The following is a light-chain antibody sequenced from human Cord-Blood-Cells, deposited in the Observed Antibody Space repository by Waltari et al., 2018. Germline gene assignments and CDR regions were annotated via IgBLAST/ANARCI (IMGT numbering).Light chain of an antibody. V-gene: IGLV2-23*01. CDR2: EGS. CDR1: SSDVGSYNL. Sequence: QSALTQPASVSGSPGQSITISCTGTSSDVGSYNLVSWYQQHPGKPPKLMIYEGSKRPSAVSNRFSGAKSGNTASLTISGRQAEDEADYYCCSYAGSSTVVFGGGTKLTVL. CDR3: CSYAGSSTVV. J-gene: IGLJ2*01.